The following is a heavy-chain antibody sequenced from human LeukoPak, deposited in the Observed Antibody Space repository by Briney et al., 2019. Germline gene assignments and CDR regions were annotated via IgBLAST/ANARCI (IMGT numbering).Heavy chain of an antibody. CDR3: ARKSICGCSLSYFDY. CDR1: GGSHSSYY. Sequence: SETLSLTCSVSGGSHSSYYWRWIRQPPGKGLEWIGNIYDSGSTNYNPSLKSRVTISVDTSKNQCSLKLSSVTAADTAVYYCARKSICGCSLSYFDYWGQGTLVNVSS. D-gene: IGHD2-21*01. J-gene: IGHJ4*02. V-gene: IGHV4-59*01. CDR2: IYDSGST.